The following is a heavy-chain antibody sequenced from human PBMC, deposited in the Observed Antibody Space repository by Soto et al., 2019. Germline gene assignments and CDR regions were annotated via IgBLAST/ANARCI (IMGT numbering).Heavy chain of an antibody. CDR3: ARGQILADV. CDR1: GGSISSYY. D-gene: IGHD2-15*01. Sequence: QVQLQESGPGLVKPSETLSLTCTVSGGSISSYYWSWIRQPPGKGLEWIGYIYYSGSTNYNPSLKSRVTISVDTSKNQFSLKLRSVTAADTAVYYCARGQILADVWGKGTTVTVSS. CDR2: IYYSGST. V-gene: IGHV4-59*01. J-gene: IGHJ6*04.